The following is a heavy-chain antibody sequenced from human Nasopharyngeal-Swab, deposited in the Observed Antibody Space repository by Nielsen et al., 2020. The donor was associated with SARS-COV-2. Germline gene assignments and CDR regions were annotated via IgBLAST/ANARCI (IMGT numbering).Heavy chain of an antibody. V-gene: IGHV3-49*01. Sequence: GESLKISCTTSGFTFGDYAMSWFRQAPGKGLEWVGCISSKTYGGAPEYAASVKGRFTISRDGAESIAYLQMNSLETEDTGVYYCARSVGSFYGQGAFDIWGQGTMVTVSS. J-gene: IGHJ3*02. CDR3: ARSVGSFYGQGAFDI. D-gene: IGHD1-26*01. CDR1: GFTFGDYA. CDR2: ISSKTYGGAP.